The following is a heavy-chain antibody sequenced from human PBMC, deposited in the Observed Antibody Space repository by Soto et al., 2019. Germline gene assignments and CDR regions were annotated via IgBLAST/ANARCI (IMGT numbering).Heavy chain of an antibody. Sequence: QVQLQEPGPGLVKPSETLSLICIVPGDSVTFGHYYWSWNRQPPGTRLEWVGHIFLTGATNYSPSLKSRVTISVYPSKSQFSLILTSVTAADSAIFYCARARSEGAGSSLGRGLDVGGQVTTVTVCS. CDR1: GDSVTFGHYY. D-gene: IGHD3-10*01. CDR2: IFLTGAT. J-gene: IGHJ6*02. CDR3: ARARSEGAGSSLGRGLDV. V-gene: IGHV4-61*01.